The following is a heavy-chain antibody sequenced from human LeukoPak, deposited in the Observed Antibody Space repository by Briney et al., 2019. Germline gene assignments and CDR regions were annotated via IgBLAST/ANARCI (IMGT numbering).Heavy chain of an antibody. CDR1: GFTFSSYS. D-gene: IGHD1-14*01. CDR2: ISSSSSDI. Sequence: PGGSLRLSCAASGFTFSSYSMNWVRQAPGKGMEWASSISSSSSDIYYADSVKGRFTISRDNAKNSLYLQMNSLRAEDTAVYYCARDSHGREYWGQGTLVTVSS. V-gene: IGHV3-21*01. J-gene: IGHJ4*02. CDR3: ARDSHGREY.